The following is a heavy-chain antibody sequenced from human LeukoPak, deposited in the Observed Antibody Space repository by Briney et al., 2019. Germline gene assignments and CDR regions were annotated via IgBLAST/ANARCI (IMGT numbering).Heavy chain of an antibody. CDR1: GGSMTTHH. J-gene: IGHJ4*02. Sequence: PSETLSLTCTVSGGSMTTHHWNWIRQTPGKGLEWIGYAFDSGRTKENPSLKSRVTLSADTSKNQLSLRLSSVTAADTAVYYCTTIKRGNIFGYFDFWGQGILVTVSS. CDR3: TTIKRGNIFGYFDF. D-gene: IGHD5-18*01. V-gene: IGHV4-59*11. CDR2: AFDSGRT.